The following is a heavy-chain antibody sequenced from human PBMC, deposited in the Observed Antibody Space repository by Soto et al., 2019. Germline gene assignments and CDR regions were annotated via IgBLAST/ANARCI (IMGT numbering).Heavy chain of an antibody. V-gene: IGHV4-34*01. D-gene: IGHD6-13*01. CDR3: ARERPYSSSWYHDY. CDR2: INHSGST. Sequence: PSETLSITCAVYGGSFSGYYWTWIRQPPGTGLEWIGEINHSGSTNYNPSLKSRVTISVDTSKNQFSLKLSSVTAADTAVYYCARERPYSSSWYHDYWGQGTLVTVSS. J-gene: IGHJ4*02. CDR1: GGSFSGYY.